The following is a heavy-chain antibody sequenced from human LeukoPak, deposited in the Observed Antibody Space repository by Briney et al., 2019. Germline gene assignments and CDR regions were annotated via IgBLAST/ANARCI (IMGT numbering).Heavy chain of an antibody. Sequence: GGSLRLSCAASGFTFSSYWMSWVRQAPGKGLEWVANIKQDGSEKYYVDSVKGRFTIPRDNAKNSLYLRMNSLRAEDTAVYYCARDKIVGATNFDYWGQGTLVTVSS. CDR1: GFTFSSYW. J-gene: IGHJ4*02. V-gene: IGHV3-7*01. D-gene: IGHD1-26*01. CDR2: IKQDGSEK. CDR3: ARDKIVGATNFDY.